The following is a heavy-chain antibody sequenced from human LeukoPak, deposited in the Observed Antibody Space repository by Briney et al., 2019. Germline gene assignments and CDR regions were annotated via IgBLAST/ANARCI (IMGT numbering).Heavy chain of an antibody. CDR2: INHSGST. J-gene: IGHJ6*02. V-gene: IGHV4-34*01. CDR3: AREYSSSWYPFSPYYYYGMDV. D-gene: IGHD6-13*01. Sequence: SSETLSLTCAVYGGSFSGYYWSWIRQPPGKGLEWIGEINHSGSTNYNPSLKSRVTISGDTSKNQFSLKLSSVTAADTAVYYCAREYSSSWYPFSPYYYYGMDVWGQGTTVTVSS. CDR1: GGSFSGYY.